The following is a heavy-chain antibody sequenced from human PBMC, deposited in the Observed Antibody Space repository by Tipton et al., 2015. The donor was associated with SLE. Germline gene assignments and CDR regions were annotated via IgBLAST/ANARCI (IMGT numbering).Heavy chain of an antibody. CDR1: GFTFKNYA. CDR3: AKGNLPKLSRGYFDY. CDR2: IGWNSGSI. Sequence: SLRLSCAASGFTFKNYAMHWVRQVPGKGLEWVSGIGWNSGSIDYADFVKGRFTISRDNAKNSLYLQMNSLRVEDTALYYCAKGNLPKLSRGYFDYWGQGTLVTVSS. V-gene: IGHV3-9*01. D-gene: IGHD3-16*02. J-gene: IGHJ4*02.